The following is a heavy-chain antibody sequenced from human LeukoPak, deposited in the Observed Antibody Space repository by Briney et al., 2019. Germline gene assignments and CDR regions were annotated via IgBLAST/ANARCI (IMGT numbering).Heavy chain of an antibody. CDR1: GGSISSGSDY. D-gene: IGHD5-18*01. J-gene: IGHJ5*02. V-gene: IGHV4-61*02. CDR3: ARQWSGYSYGSDWFDP. CDR2: IYISGSS. Sequence: SQTLSLTCTVSGGSISSGSDYWSWIRQPAGKGLEWIGRIYISGSSNYNPSLKSRVTISLDTSKNQFSLKLSSVTAADTAVYYCARQWSGYSYGSDWFDPWGQGTLVTVS.